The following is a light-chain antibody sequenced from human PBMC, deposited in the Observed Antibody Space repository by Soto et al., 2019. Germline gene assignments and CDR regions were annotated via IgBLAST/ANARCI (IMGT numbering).Light chain of an antibody. Sequence: QSALTQPASVSGSPGQSITISCTGTSSDVGGYNYVSWYQQHPGKAPKLMIYEVSNRPSGVSNRFSGSKSGNTASLTISGLQAEDEAEYYCLLYYGGAWVFGGGTKLTVL. CDR1: SSDVGGYNY. V-gene: IGLV2-14*01. CDR2: EVS. J-gene: IGLJ3*02. CDR3: LLYYGGAWV.